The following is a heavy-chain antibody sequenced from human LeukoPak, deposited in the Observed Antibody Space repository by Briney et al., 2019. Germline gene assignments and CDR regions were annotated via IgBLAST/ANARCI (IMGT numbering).Heavy chain of an antibody. V-gene: IGHV3-30-3*01. D-gene: IGHD6-6*01. CDR1: GFTFSSYA. CDR3: ARGRQHRIAARYFDY. J-gene: IGHJ4*02. CDR2: ISYDGSNK. Sequence: GGSLRLSCAASGFTFSSYAMSWVRQAPGKGLEWVAVISYDGSNKYYADSVKGRFTISRDNSKNTLYLQMNSLRAEDTAVYYCARGRQHRIAARYFDYWGQGTLVTVSS.